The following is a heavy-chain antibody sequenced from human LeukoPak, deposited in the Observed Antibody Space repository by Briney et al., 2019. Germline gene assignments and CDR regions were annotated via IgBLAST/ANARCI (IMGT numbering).Heavy chain of an antibody. CDR3: ARGSIAERVDYYYMDV. J-gene: IGHJ6*03. CDR1: GGSFSGYY. V-gene: IGHV4-34*01. D-gene: IGHD6-6*01. CDR2: INHSGST. Sequence: PSETLSLTCAVYGGSFSGYYWSWIRQPPGKGLEWIGEINHSGSTNYNPSLKSRVTISVDTSKNQFSLKLSSVTAADTAVYYCARGSIAERVDYYYMDVWGKGTTVTVSS.